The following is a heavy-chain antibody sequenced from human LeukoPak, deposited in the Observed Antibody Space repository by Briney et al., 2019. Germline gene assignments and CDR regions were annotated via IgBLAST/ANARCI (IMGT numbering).Heavy chain of an antibody. D-gene: IGHD3-10*01. CDR1: GYTFTSYD. CDR3: ARNMYYYDSGSYQTLFGY. CDR2: MNPNSGNT. J-gene: IGHJ4*02. Sequence: ASVKVSCKASGYTFTSYDINWVRQATGQGLEWMGWMNPNSGNTGYAQKFQGRVTMTRNTSISTAYMELSSLRSEDTAVYYCARNMYYYDSGSYQTLFGYWGQGTLVTVSS. V-gene: IGHV1-8*01.